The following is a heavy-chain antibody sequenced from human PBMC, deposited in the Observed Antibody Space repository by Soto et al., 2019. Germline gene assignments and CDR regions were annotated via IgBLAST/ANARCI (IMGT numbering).Heavy chain of an antibody. Sequence: SETLSLTCTVSGGSISSYYWSWIRQPPGKGLEWIGYIYYSGSTNYNPSLKSRVTISVDTSKNQFSLKLSSVTAADTAVYYCARRGSSSWFDPWGQGTLVTVSS. CDR3: ARRGSSSWFDP. V-gene: IGHV4-59*08. CDR2: IYYSGST. J-gene: IGHJ5*02. CDR1: GGSISSYY. D-gene: IGHD6-6*01.